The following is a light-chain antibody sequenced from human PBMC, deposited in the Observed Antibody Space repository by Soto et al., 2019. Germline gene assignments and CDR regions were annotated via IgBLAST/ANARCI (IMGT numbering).Light chain of an antibody. Sequence: EIVLTQSPGTLSLSPRERVTLSCRASQSVGNNYLGWYQQKPGQAPRLLIFNASRRPTGISDRFSGSGSGTDFTLTISRLEPEDFAVYYCHQYANSPQTFGQGTRLEIK. CDR3: HQYANSPQT. CDR1: QSVGNNY. CDR2: NAS. J-gene: IGKJ5*01. V-gene: IGKV3-20*01.